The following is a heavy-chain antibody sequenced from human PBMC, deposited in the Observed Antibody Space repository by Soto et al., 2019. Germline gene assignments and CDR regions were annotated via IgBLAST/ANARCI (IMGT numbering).Heavy chain of an antibody. CDR3: AKATANYYTSFDF. Sequence: GGSLRLSCAASGFTFSSYSMTWVRQAPGKGLEWVAVIDLSGASTYYADSVKGRFTISRDNSKNTLYLQMNSLRAEDTAVYFCAKATANYYTSFDFWGQGALVTVSS. J-gene: IGHJ5*01. CDR1: GFTFSSYS. CDR2: IDLSGAST. D-gene: IGHD2-21*02. V-gene: IGHV3-23*01.